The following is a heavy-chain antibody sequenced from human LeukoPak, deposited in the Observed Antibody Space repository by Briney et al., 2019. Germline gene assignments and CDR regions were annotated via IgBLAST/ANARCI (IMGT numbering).Heavy chain of an antibody. CDR1: GGSITSYY. D-gene: IGHD3-10*02. CDR2: IHYSGST. V-gene: IGHV4-59*01. J-gene: IGHJ4*02. Sequence: SETLSLTCSVSGGSITSYYWSWIRQPPGKGLEWVGYIHYSGSTNYNPSLKTRVTISVDTSKNQFSLKLSSVTAADTAVYYCASTVTTFGEEFDYWGQGTLVTVSS. CDR3: ASTVTTFGEEFDY.